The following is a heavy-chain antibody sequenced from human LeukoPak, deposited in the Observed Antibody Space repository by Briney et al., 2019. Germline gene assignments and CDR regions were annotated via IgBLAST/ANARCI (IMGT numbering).Heavy chain of an antibody. Sequence: SETLSLTCAVYGGSFSGYYWSWIRQPPGKGLEWIGEINHSGSTNYNPSLKSRVTISVDTSKNQFSLKLSSVTAADTAVYYCARHEGSGSYYVAYDYWGQGTLVTVSS. CDR3: ARHEGSGSYYVAYDY. D-gene: IGHD1-26*01. V-gene: IGHV4-34*01. J-gene: IGHJ4*02. CDR2: INHSGST. CDR1: GGSFSGYY.